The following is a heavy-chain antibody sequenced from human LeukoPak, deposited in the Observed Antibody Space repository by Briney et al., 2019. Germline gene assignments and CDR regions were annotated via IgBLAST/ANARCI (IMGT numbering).Heavy chain of an antibody. J-gene: IGHJ4*02. D-gene: IGHD2-8*02. CDR1: GGSISSGGYY. CDR2: IYHSGST. V-gene: IGHV4-30-2*01. Sequence: PSETLSLTCTVSGGSISSGGYYWSWIRQPPGKGLGWIGYIYHSGSTYYNPSLKSRVTISVDRSKNQFSLKLSSVTAADTAVYYCARLGGFEVDYRWGYYFDYWGQGTLVTVSS. CDR3: ARLGGFEVDYRWGYYFDY.